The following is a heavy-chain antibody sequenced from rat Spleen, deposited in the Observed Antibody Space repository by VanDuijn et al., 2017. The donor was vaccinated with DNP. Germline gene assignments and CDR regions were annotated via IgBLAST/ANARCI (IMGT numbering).Heavy chain of an antibody. CDR1: GFSLTSNS. CDR3: ARSRTGRDWFAY. D-gene: IGHD5-1*01. J-gene: IGHJ3*01. CDR2: IWSGGNT. Sequence: QVQLMESGPGLVQPSQTLSLTCTVSGFSLTSNSVHWVRQPPGKGLEWVGAIWSGGNTDYNSALKSRLSISRDTSKSQVFLKMNSVQTEDTAMYFCARSRTGRDWFAYWGQGTLVTVSS. V-gene: IGHV2-1*01.